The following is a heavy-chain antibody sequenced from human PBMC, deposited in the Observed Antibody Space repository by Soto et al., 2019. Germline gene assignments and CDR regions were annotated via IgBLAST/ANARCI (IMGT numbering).Heavy chain of an antibody. CDR2: IYYSGNT. D-gene: IGHD2-8*01. V-gene: IGHV4-30-4*01. J-gene: IGHJ4*02. CDR3: ARSNGTLGTYYFDY. Sequence: QVQLQESGPGLVKPSQTLSLTCTVSGGSISGGDYYWSRIRQPPGKGLEWIGYIYYSGNTYYNPSLKSRVTISVDTSKNQFSLKLSSVTAADTAVYYCARSNGTLGTYYFDYWGQGTLVTVSS. CDR1: GGSISGGDYY.